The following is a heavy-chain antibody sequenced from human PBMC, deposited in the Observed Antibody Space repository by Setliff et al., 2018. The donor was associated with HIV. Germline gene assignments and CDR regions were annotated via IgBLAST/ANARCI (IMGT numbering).Heavy chain of an antibody. CDR2: ISTSGTAT. CDR1: GFTFSDLY. J-gene: IGHJ5*01. CDR3: AKGKNWFDF. Sequence: NPGGSLRLSCAASGFTFSDLYMSWIRQAPGKGLEWISFISTSGTATFYADSVRGRFTISRDNANNSVYLRMNSLRAEDTAVYYCAKGKNWFDFWGQGTLVTVSS. V-gene: IGHV3-11*01.